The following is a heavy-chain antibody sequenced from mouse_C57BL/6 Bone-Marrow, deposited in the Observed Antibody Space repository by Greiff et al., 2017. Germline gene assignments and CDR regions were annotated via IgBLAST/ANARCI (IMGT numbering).Heavy chain of an antibody. J-gene: IGHJ4*01. V-gene: IGHV1-81*01. D-gene: IGHD1-1*01. CDR1: GYTFTSYG. CDR3: ARSRPFYAYAMDY. Sequence: QVQLQQSGAELARPGASVKLSCKASGYTFTSYGISWVKQRTGQGLEWIGEIYPRSGNTYYNEKFKGKATLTADKSSSTAYMELRSLTSEDSAVYFCARSRPFYAYAMDYWGQGTSVTVSS. CDR2: IYPRSGNT.